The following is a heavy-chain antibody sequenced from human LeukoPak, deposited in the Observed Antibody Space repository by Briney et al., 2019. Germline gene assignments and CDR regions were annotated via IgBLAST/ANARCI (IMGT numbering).Heavy chain of an antibody. CDR3: AKSSPPPLRS. Sequence: GGSLRLSCAASGFSVSSNYMSWVRQAPGKGLEWVSLIYSGRSTDYADSVKGRFTISRDNSKNTLYLQMNSLRAEDTAVYYCAKSSPPPLRSWGQGTLVTVSS. V-gene: IGHV3-53*01. J-gene: IGHJ5*02. CDR1: GFSVSSNY. CDR2: IYSGRST.